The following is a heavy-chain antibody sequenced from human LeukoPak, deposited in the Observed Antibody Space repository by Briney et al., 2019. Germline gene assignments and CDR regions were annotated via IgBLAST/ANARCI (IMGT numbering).Heavy chain of an antibody. V-gene: IGHV3-15*04. CDR3: IASLTSGAYDI. Sequence: GGSLRLSCAASGFSVTNAWMGWIRQAPGMGLEWVGRIVSRPDGGAIHYAAPVQGRFTISRDDSTNTLVLQMNSLKSEDTAVYYCIASLTSGAYDIWGQGTLVAVSS. CDR1: GFSVTNAW. J-gene: IGHJ3*02. D-gene: IGHD3-10*01. CDR2: IVSRPDGGAI.